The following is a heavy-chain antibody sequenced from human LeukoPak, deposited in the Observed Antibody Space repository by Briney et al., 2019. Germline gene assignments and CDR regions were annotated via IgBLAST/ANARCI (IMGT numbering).Heavy chain of an antibody. V-gene: IGHV4-4*02. J-gene: IGHJ4*02. Sequence: PSGTLSLTCAVSGGSISSGNWWCWVRQPPGKGLEWIGEIHHSGSTNYNPPLESRVTISVDNSKNQFSLKVGSVTAADTAVYYCWHSGYEAGFDYWGQGTLVTVSS. CDR3: WHSGYEAGFDY. CDR2: IHHSGST. CDR1: GGSISSGNW. D-gene: IGHD5-12*01.